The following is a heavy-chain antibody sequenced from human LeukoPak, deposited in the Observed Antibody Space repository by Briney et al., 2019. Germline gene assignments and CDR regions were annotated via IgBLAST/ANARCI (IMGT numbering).Heavy chain of an antibody. V-gene: IGHV3-30*18. D-gene: IGHD2-8*01. CDR1: GFIFSSYD. J-gene: IGHJ4*02. CDR2: ISNDGNNK. CDR3: AKDGLMGFFDY. Sequence: GGSLRLSCAASGFIFSSYDMYWVRQAPSKGLEWVAVISNDGNNKQYADSVKGRFTISRDNSKNTLYLQMNSLRADDTAVYHCAKDGLMGFFDYWGQGTLVTVSS.